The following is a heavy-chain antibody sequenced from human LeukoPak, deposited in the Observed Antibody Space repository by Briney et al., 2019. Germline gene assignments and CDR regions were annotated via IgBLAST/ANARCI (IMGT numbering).Heavy chain of an antibody. Sequence: GGSLRLSCAASGFTFSSYGMHWVRQAPGKGLEWVAVISYDGSNKYYADSVKGRFTISRDNSKNTLYLQMNSLRAEDTAVYYCAKSGPTGTRQAYIMDVWGQGTTVTVSS. D-gene: IGHD1-14*01. CDR3: AKSGPTGTRQAYIMDV. V-gene: IGHV3-30*18. J-gene: IGHJ6*02. CDR1: GFTFSSYG. CDR2: ISYDGSNK.